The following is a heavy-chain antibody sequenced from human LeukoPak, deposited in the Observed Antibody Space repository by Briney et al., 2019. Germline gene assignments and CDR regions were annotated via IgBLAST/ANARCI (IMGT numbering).Heavy chain of an antibody. CDR3: AALVGATNLTRHSNAFDI. J-gene: IGHJ3*02. D-gene: IGHD1-26*01. Sequence: SVKVSCKASGFTFTSSAMQWVRQARGQRLEWIGWIVVGSGNTNYAQKFQERVTITRDMSTSTAYMELSSLRSEDTAVYYCAALVGATNLTRHSNAFDIWGQGTMVTVSS. CDR1: GFTFTSSA. V-gene: IGHV1-58*02. CDR2: IVVGSGNT.